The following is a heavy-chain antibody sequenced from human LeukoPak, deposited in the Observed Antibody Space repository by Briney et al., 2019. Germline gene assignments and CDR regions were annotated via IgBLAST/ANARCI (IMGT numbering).Heavy chain of an antibody. J-gene: IGHJ4*02. Sequence: PGGSLRLSCAASGFTFSSYAMSWVRQAPGKGLEWVSAISGSGGSTYYADSVKGRFTISRDNSKNTLYLQMNSLRAEDTAVYYCARAAGYYDFWSGYSDEIDYWGQGTLVTVSS. CDR2: ISGSGGST. CDR3: ARAAGYYDFWSGYSDEIDY. CDR1: GFTFSSYA. V-gene: IGHV3-23*01. D-gene: IGHD3-3*01.